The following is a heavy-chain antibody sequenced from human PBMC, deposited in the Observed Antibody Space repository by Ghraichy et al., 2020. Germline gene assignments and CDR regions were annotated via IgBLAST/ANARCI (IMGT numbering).Heavy chain of an antibody. CDR3: AKEPVYDYVWGTLKYEFDF. V-gene: IGHV3-23*01. D-gene: IGHD3-16*01. CDR1: GFTFSTFA. J-gene: IGHJ4*02. CDR2: ISGSGRST. Sequence: GESLNISCTASGFTFSTFAMNWVRQAPGKGLEWVSAISGSGRSTYYADSVKGRFTISRDNSKNTLYLQMNSLRAEDTAVYYCAKEPVYDYVWGTLKYEFDFWGQGTLVTVSS.